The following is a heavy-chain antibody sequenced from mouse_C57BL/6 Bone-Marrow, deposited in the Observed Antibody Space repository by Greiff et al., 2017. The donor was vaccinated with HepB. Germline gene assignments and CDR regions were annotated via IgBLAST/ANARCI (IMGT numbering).Heavy chain of an antibody. D-gene: IGHD1-1*01. CDR2: ISNGGGST. V-gene: IGHV5-12*01. Sequence: VQLKESGGGLVQPGGSLKLSCAASGFTFSDYYMYWVRQTPEKRLEWVAYISNGGGSTYYPDTVKGRFTISRDNAKNTLYLQMSRLKSEDTAMYYCARQGGYYGSSYGYFDVWGTGTTVTVSS. CDR3: ARQGGYYGSSYGYFDV. CDR1: GFTFSDYY. J-gene: IGHJ1*03.